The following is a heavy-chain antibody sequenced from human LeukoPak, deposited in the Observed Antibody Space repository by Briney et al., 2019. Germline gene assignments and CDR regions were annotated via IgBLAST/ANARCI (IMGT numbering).Heavy chain of an antibody. CDR3: ARAGTVRGVQLPDY. V-gene: IGHV4-30-4*01. Sequence: SETLSLTCTVSGGSISSGDYYWSWIRQPPGKGLEWIGYIYYSGSTYYNPSLKSRVTTSVDTSKNQFSLKLSSVTAADTAVYYCARAGTVRGVQLPDYWGQGTLVTVSS. J-gene: IGHJ4*02. D-gene: IGHD3-10*02. CDR1: GGSISSGDYY. CDR2: IYYSGST.